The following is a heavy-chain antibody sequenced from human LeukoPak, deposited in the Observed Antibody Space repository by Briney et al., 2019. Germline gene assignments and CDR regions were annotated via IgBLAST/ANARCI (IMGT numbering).Heavy chain of an antibody. J-gene: IGHJ4*02. CDR1: GFTFSSYP. CDR2: ISGSGGST. CDR3: AKENGEDGYKPYYFDY. Sequence: GGSLKLSGAPSGFTFSSYPMSWVRQAPGKGLEWVSAISGSGGSTYYADSVKGRFTISRDNSKNTLYLQMNSLRAEDTAVYYCAKENGEDGYKPYYFDYWGQGTLVTVSS. D-gene: IGHD5-24*01. V-gene: IGHV3-23*01.